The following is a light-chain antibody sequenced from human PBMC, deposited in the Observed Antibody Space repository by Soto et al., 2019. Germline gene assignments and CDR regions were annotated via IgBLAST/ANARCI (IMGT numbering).Light chain of an antibody. V-gene: IGKV1-39*01. CDR1: QSISHY. Sequence: DIQVTQSPSSLSASVGDRVTITCRASQSISHYLHWYQQKPGKAPELLIYAASSLQSGVPSRFSGSGSGTDFTLTISSLQPEDFATYYCQQSYSAPLTFGGGTQVEI. J-gene: IGKJ4*01. CDR2: AAS. CDR3: QQSYSAPLT.